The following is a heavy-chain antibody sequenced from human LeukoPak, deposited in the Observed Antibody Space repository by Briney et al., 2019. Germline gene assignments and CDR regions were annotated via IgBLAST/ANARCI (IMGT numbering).Heavy chain of an antibody. V-gene: IGHV1-18*01. Sequence: ASVKVSCKASGYTFTSYGISWVRQAPGQGLEWMGWISAYNGNTNYAQKLQGRVTMTTDTSTSTAYMELRSLRSDDTAVYYCARDRGAYYYDSSGYFTGQTGFDYWGQGTLVTVSS. J-gene: IGHJ4*02. CDR3: ARDRGAYYYDSSGYFTGQTGFDY. CDR1: GYTFTSYG. CDR2: ISAYNGNT. D-gene: IGHD3-22*01.